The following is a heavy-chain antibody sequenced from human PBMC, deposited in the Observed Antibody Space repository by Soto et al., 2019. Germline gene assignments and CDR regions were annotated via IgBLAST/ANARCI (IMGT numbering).Heavy chain of an antibody. Sequence: QVQLVQSGAEVKKPGSSVKVSCKASGGTFSSYAISWVRQAPVQGLEWMGGIIPISETTNNAQKFQGRVTITADESKSTAYMELSSLRSEDTAVYYCARSQGSSTSLEIYYYYYYGMDVWGQGTTVTVSS. V-gene: IGHV1-69*01. D-gene: IGHD2-2*01. CDR2: IIPISETT. CDR3: ARSQGSSTSLEIYYYYYYGMDV. CDR1: GGTFSSYA. J-gene: IGHJ6*02.